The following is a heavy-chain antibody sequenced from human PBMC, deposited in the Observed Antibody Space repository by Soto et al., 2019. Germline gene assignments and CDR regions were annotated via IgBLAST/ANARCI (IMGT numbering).Heavy chain of an antibody. CDR1: GFTFSSYA. Sequence: GGSLRLSCAASGFTFSSYAMSWVRQAPGKGLEWVSAISGSGGSTYYADSVKGRFTISRDNSKNTLYLQMNSLRAEDTAVYYCAKELWFGELLFQNWFDPWGQGTLVTVSS. D-gene: IGHD3-10*01. CDR2: ISGSGGST. CDR3: AKELWFGELLFQNWFDP. J-gene: IGHJ5*02. V-gene: IGHV3-23*01.